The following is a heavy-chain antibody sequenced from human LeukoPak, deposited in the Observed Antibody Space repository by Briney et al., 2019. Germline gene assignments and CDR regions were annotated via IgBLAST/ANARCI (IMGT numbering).Heavy chain of an antibody. V-gene: IGHV3-48*03. CDR3: ARDRIQLWSHDY. CDR2: ISSDGNTI. D-gene: IGHD5-18*01. Sequence: PGGSLRLSCAASGFTFSSYEMNWVRQAPGKGLEWISYISSDGNTIYYADSVKGRFTISRDNAKNSLYLQMNSLRAEDTAVYYCARDRIQLWSHDYWGQGTLVTVSS. CDR1: GFTFSSYE. J-gene: IGHJ4*02.